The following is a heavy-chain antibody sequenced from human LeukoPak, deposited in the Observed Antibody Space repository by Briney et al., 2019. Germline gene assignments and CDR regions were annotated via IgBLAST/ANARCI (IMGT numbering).Heavy chain of an antibody. V-gene: IGHV1-69*05. CDR1: GGTFCSYV. CDR3: PRATTSTYYYGSGSYSENWFDP. Sequence: SVKVSCKASGGTFCSYVISWVRQAPGQGLEWMGGIIPIFGTADYAHKFQGRVTITTDESTSTAYMELGRLRAQDTAVYYSPRATTSTYYYGSGSYSENWFDPWGQGTLVTVSS. D-gene: IGHD3-10*01. J-gene: IGHJ5*02. CDR2: IIPIFGTA.